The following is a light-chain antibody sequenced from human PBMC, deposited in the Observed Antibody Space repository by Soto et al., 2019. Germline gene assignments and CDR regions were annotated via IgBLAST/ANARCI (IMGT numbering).Light chain of an antibody. CDR3: QQYDNSPDWT. CDR1: QSVTSSY. J-gene: IGKJ1*01. Sequence: EIVLTRPPGPCSLSPGERATLSCRASQSVTSSYFAWSQQKPGQAPRLLINGASPRANGIQAGFSGSGSGTDFHLNISRLEAEDVAVYYCQQYDNSPDWTCGQGTKVEIK. CDR2: GAS. V-gene: IGKV3-20*01.